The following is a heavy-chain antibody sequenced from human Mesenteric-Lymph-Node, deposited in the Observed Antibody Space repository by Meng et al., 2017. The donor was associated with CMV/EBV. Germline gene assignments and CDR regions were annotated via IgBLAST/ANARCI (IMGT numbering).Heavy chain of an antibody. J-gene: IGHJ4*02. CDR2: ISWNSGSI. CDR3: ARRSRDYFDY. V-gene: IGHV3-9*01. Sequence: SLKISCAASGFTFDDYAMHWVRQAPGKGLEWVSGISWNSGSIGYADSVKGRFTISRDNAKNSLYLQMNSLRAEDTAVYYCARRSRDYFDYWGQGTLVTVSS. D-gene: IGHD2-2*01. CDR1: GFTFDDYA.